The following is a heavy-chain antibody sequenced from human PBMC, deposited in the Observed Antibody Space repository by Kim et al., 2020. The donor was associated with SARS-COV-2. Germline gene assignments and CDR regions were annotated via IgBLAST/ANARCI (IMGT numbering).Heavy chain of an antibody. J-gene: IGHJ5*02. D-gene: IGHD3-9*01. CDR3: AKDLLAARHLNWFDP. V-gene: IGHV3-23*01. Sequence: DSGKGRFIICRDNSKNTLYLQMNSLRAEDTAVYYCAKDLLAARHLNWFDPWGQGTLVTVSS.